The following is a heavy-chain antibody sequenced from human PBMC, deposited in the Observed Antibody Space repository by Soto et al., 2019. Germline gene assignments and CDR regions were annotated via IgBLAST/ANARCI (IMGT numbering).Heavy chain of an antibody. CDR3: AKDRPSGLLWFGEQMALFDY. D-gene: IGHD3-10*01. Sequence: PVGSLRLSCAASGFTFSSYAMSWVRQAPGKGLEWVSAISGSGGSTYYADSVKGRFTISRDNSKNTLYLQMNSLRAEDTAVYYCAKDRPSGLLWFGEQMALFDYWGQGTLVTVSS. V-gene: IGHV3-23*01. CDR2: ISGSGGST. CDR1: GFTFSSYA. J-gene: IGHJ4*02.